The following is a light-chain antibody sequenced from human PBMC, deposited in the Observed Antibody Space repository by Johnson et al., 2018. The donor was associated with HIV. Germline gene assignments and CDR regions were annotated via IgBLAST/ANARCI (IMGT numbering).Light chain of an antibody. V-gene: IGLV1-51*01. CDR1: SSNIGNNY. CDR2: DNN. J-gene: IGLJ1*01. CDR3: GTWDASLSVNV. Sequence: HSVLTQPPSVSAAPGQKVTISCSGSSSNIGNNYVSWYQQLPGTAPKLLIYDNNKRPSGIPDRFSGSKSGTSATLGITGLQTGDEADYYCGTWDASLSVNVFGPGTKVPVL.